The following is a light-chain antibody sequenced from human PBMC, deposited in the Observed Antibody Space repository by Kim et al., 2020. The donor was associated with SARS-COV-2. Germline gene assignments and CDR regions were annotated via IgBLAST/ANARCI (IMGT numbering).Light chain of an antibody. J-gene: IGKJ1*01. CDR3: QQYSSSPAT. CDR2: GAS. Sequence: SRGGSATPPCRARQRFSSTSLAWYHQKPGQAPRLLIYGASSRATGIPDRFSGSGSGTDFTLTITRLGPEDFAVYYCQQYSSSPATFGQGTKVDIK. V-gene: IGKV3-20*01. CDR1: QRFSSTS.